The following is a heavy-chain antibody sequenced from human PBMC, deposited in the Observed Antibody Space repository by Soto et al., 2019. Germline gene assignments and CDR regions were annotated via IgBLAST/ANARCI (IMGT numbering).Heavy chain of an antibody. J-gene: IGHJ4*02. D-gene: IGHD3-10*01. V-gene: IGHV1-18*01. CDR1: GYTFITCG. Sequence: QVQLVQSGAEVKKPGASVKVSCKASGYTFITCGISWVRQGPGQGLEWMGWISTYNGNTNYAQKLQGRVTMTTDTSTSTAYMELRGLRSDDTAVYYCVRDLDGSRSYYTDYWGQGTLVTVSS. CDR2: ISTYNGNT. CDR3: VRDLDGSRSYYTDY.